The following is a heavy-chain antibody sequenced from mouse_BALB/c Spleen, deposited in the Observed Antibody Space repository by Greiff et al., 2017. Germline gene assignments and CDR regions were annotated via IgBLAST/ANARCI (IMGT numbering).Heavy chain of an antibody. J-gene: IGHJ1*01. CDR2: ISSGGSYT. Sequence: EVNVVESGGGLVKPGGSLKLSCAASGFTFSSYAMSWVRQSPEKRLEWVAEISSGGSYTYYPDTVTGRFTISRDNAKNTLYLEMSSLRSEDTAMYYCARDLDYYGSNDWYFDVWGAGTTVTVSS. D-gene: IGHD1-1*01. CDR3: ARDLDYYGSNDWYFDV. CDR1: GFTFSSYA. V-gene: IGHV5-9-4*01.